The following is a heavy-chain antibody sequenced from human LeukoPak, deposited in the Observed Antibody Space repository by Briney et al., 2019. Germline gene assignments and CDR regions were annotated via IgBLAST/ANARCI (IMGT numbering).Heavy chain of an antibody. CDR2: ISGSGGST. CDR1: GFIFSRYV. V-gene: IGHV3-23*01. D-gene: IGHD4-11*01. Sequence: GGSLRLSCAPSGFIFSRYVMSWVRQAPGKGLEWVSGISGSGGSTDYADSVKGRFTISRDNSKNTLYLQMNSLRADDTAVYYCTRTLIDSRPEVPDQYWGQGTLVTVSS. CDR3: TRTLIDSRPEVPDQY. J-gene: IGHJ4*02.